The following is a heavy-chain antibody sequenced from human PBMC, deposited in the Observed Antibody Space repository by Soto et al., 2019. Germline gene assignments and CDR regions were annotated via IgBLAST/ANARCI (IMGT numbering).Heavy chain of an antibody. D-gene: IGHD6-6*01. CDR2: ISYDGSNG. CDR3: AKCSTSSAYYYYYGMDV. V-gene: IGHV3-30*18. CDR1: GFSFSSYG. J-gene: IGHJ6*02. Sequence: QVQLVESGGGVVQPGRSLRLSCAASGFSFSSYGMHWVRQAPGKGLEWVALISYDGSNGYYADSVKGRFTISRDNSKNTLYLQMNSLRAEDTAVYYRAKCSTSSAYYYYYGMDVWGQGTTVTVSS.